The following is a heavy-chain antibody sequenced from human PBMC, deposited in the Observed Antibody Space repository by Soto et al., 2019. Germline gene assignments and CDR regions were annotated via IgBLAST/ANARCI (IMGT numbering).Heavy chain of an antibody. D-gene: IGHD4-17*01. CDR3: AKRSAVTSSYYFDY. J-gene: IGHJ4*02. CDR1: GFTFSSYA. CDR2: ISGSGGTT. V-gene: IGHV3-23*01. Sequence: EVQLLESGGGLVQPGGSQRLSCAASGFTFSSYAMSWVRQAPGKGLEWVSLISGSGGTTYYADSVKGRFTISRDNXXNTLYLQMNSLRAEDTAVYYCAKRSAVTSSYYFDYWGQGSLVTVSS.